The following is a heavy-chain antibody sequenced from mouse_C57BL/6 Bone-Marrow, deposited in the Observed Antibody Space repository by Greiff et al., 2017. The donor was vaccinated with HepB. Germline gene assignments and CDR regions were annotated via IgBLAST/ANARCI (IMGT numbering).Heavy chain of an antibody. V-gene: IGHV5-6*01. J-gene: IGHJ3*01. CDR3: ARHEDDPAWFAY. CDR1: GFTFSSYG. CDR2: ISSGGSYT. Sequence: EVHLVESGGDLVKPGGSLKLSCAASGFTFSSYGMSWVRQTPDKRLVWVATISSGGSYTYYPDSVKGRFTISRDNAKNTLYLQMSSLKSEDTAMYYCARHEDDPAWFAYWGQGTLVTVSA.